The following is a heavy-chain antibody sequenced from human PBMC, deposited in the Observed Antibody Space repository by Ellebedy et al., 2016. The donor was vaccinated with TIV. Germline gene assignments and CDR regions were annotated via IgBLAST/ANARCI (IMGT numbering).Heavy chain of an antibody. D-gene: IGHD3-22*01. V-gene: IGHV2-5*02. CDR1: GFLLSTSGVG. CDR2: IYWDDDK. CDR3: AHSDANYYDSSGYYYEGPLN. Sequence: SGPTLVKPTQTLTLTCTFSGFLLSTSGVGVGWIRQPPGKALEWLALIYWDDDKRYSPSLKSRLTITKDTSKNQVVLTMTNMDPVDTATYYCAHSDANYYDSSGYYYEGPLNWGQGTLVTVSS. J-gene: IGHJ4*02.